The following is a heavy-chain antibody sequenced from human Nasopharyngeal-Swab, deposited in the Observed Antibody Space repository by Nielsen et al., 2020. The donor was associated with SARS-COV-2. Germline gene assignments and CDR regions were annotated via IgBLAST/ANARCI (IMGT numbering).Heavy chain of an antibody. V-gene: IGHV1-69*04. D-gene: IGHD2/OR15-2a*01. CDR1: GGTFSSYA. CDR2: IIPILGIA. J-gene: IGHJ4*02. CDR3: ARDVGFPAPD. Sequence: SVKVSCKASGGTFSSYAISWVRQAPGQGLEWMGRIIPILGIANYAQKFQGRVTITADKSTSTAYMELSSLRSEDTVVYYCARDVGFPAPDWGQGTLVTVSS.